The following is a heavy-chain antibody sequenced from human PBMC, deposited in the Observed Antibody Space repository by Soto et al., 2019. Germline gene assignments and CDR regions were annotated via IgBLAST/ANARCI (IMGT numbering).Heavy chain of an antibody. CDR1: GGTLNNYA. V-gene: IGHV1-69*13. CDR3: ETESNYDVSNSF. D-gene: IGHD3-3*01. J-gene: IGHJ4*02. Sequence: SVKVSCKASGGTLNNYAINWVRQAPGQGLEWMGGILPVSAPPDYAQKFQGRVSITADHSTSTVYMELSRLKSDDTAVYFCETESNYDVSNSFWGQGTLVTVSS. CDR2: ILPVSAPP.